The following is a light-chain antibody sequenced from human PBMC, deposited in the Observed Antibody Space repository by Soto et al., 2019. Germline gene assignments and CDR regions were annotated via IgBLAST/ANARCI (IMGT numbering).Light chain of an antibody. Sequence: DIVLPQSPGTLSLSPGERAALSCRASQIVSVNSLAWYQQKGGQAPRLLIYGASNRATGIPDRFSGSGAGTEFTLTIISLQREDFGVYYCQQYKNWPRTVGHGTQVDI. J-gene: IGKJ1*01. CDR3: QQYKNWPRT. CDR2: GAS. V-gene: IGKV3-20*01. CDR1: QIVSVNS.